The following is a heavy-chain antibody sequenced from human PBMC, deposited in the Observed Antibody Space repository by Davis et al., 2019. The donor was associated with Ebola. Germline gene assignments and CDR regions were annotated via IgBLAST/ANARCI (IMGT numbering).Heavy chain of an antibody. D-gene: IGHD5-18*01. J-gene: IGHJ6*02. CDR1: GFTFGDYA. V-gene: IGHV3-49*03. Sequence: GESLKISCTASGFTFGDYAMSWFRQAPGKGLEWVGFIRSKAYGGTTEYAASVKGRFTISRDDSKSIAYLQMNSLKTEDTAVYYCTGVVDTAGYYYYGMDVWGQGTTVTVSS. CDR3: TGVVDTAGYYYYGMDV. CDR2: IRSKAYGGTT.